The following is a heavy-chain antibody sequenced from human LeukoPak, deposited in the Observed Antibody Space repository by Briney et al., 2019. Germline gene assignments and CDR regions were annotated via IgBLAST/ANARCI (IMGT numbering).Heavy chain of an antibody. CDR3: ARDLGYYYDSSGFLGDY. Sequence: ASVKVSCKASGYTFTSYGISWVRQAPGQGLEWMGWISAYNGNTNYAQKLQGRVTMTTDTSTSTAYMELRSLRSDDTAVYYCARDLGYYYDSSGFLGDYWGQGTLVTVSS. V-gene: IGHV1-18*01. CDR2: ISAYNGNT. J-gene: IGHJ4*02. D-gene: IGHD3-22*01. CDR1: GYTFTSYG.